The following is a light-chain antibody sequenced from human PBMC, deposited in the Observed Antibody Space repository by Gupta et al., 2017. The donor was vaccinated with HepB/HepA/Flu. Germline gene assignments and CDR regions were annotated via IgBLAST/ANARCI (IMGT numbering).Light chain of an antibody. CDR3: QQYNNCPPYT. CDR1: QSVGPN. J-gene: IGKJ2*01. Sequence: DIMMTQSPATLSVSQGERATLSCTASQSVGPNFAWYQQKPGQSPRLLIYGISTRATGIPARFSGSGSGTECTHTISSLQSEDFAIYHSQQYNNCPPYTFGQGTKLAIK. V-gene: IGKV3-15*01. CDR2: GIS.